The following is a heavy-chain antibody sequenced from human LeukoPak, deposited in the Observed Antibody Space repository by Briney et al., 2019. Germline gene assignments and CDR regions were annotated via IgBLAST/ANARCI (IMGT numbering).Heavy chain of an antibody. V-gene: IGHV4-30-2*01. CDR3: AGNHGGDPRGDY. CDR1: GASISSGSFY. CDR2: VHHSGST. J-gene: IGHJ4*02. D-gene: IGHD2-21*02. Sequence: PSETLSLTCTVSGASISSGSFYWRWIRQPPGKGLEWVGYVHHSGSTYYNSSLRGRVTISVDRSKNHFSLKLTSVTAADTAVFYCAGNHGGDPRGDYWGQGILVTVSS.